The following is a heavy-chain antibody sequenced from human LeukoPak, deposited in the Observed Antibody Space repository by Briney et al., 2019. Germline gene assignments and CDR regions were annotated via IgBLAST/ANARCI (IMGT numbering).Heavy chain of an antibody. Sequence: GGSLRLSCAGSGFSFGTYSMNWVRQAPGKGLEWVSSISSSSIHVNYADSVKGRFTISRDNAKNSLYLQMNSLRGEDTAVYYCARNPYYVPGSSDTWGQGTIVTVSS. CDR3: ARNPYYVPGSSDT. CDR1: GFSFGTYS. J-gene: IGHJ3*01. CDR2: ISSSSIHV. V-gene: IGHV3-21*01. D-gene: IGHD3-10*01.